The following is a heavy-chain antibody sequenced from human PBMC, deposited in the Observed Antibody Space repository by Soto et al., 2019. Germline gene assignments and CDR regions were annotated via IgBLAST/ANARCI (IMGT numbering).Heavy chain of an antibody. J-gene: IGHJ6*02. D-gene: IGHD6-6*01. V-gene: IGHV1-69*01. CDR1: GGTFSSYA. CDR3: ARALPPSIAARHYYYYGMDV. CDR2: IIPIFGTA. Sequence: QVQLVQSGAEVKKPGSSVKVSCKASGGTFSSYAISWVRQAPGQGLEWMGGIIPIFGTANYAQKFQGRVTITADESTSTAYMELSSLRSEDTSVYYCARALPPSIAARHYYYYGMDVWGQGTTVTVSS.